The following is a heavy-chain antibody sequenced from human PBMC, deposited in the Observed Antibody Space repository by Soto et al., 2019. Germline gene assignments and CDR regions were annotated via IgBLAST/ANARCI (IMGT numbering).Heavy chain of an antibody. V-gene: IGHV3-23*01. D-gene: IGHD3-22*01. CDR2: ISGSGGST. CDR1: GFTFSIYA. J-gene: IGHJ4*02. CDR3: ATDYDSSGYYLY. Sequence: PGGSLRLSCAASGFTFSIYAMSWVRQAPGKGLEWVSAISGSGGSTYYADSVKGRFTISRDNSKNTLYLQMNSLRAEDTAVYYCATDYDSSGYYLYWGQGTLVTSPQ.